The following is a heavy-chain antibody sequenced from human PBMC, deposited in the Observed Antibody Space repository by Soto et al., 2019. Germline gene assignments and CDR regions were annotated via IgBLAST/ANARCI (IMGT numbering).Heavy chain of an antibody. V-gene: IGHV3-23*01. J-gene: IGHJ4*02. CDR1: GITFSSYA. Sequence: SLRLSCAASGITFSSYAMSWVRQAPGKGLEWVSAISGSGGSTYYADSVKGRFTISRDNSKNTLYLQMNSLRAEDTAVYYCAKDLVTLFSPSDVWGQGTLVTVSS. CDR2: ISGSGGST. D-gene: IGHD3-9*01. CDR3: AKDLVTLFSPSDV.